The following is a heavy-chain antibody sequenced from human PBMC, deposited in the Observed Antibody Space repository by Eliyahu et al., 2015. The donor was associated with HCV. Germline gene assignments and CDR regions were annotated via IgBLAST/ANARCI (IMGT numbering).Heavy chain of an antibody. CDR3: ARETRFWSGYYAGGWFDP. CDR1: GYTFXSYA. J-gene: IGHJ5*02. V-gene: IGHV1-3*01. Sequence: QVQLVQSGAXVKKPGASVXVSCKASGYTFXSYAXHWVRQAPGQRLEWMGWINAGNGNTKYSQKFQGRVTITRDTSASTAYMELSSLRSEDTAVYYCARETRFWSGYYAGGWFDPWGQGTLVTVXS. CDR2: INAGNGNT. D-gene: IGHD3-3*01.